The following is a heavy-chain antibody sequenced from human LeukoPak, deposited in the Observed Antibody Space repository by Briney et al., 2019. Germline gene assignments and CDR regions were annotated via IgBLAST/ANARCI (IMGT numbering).Heavy chain of an antibody. V-gene: IGHV3-30*02. J-gene: IGHJ4*02. Sequence: GGSLRLSCGASGFTFSNYGMHWVRQAPGKGLEWVAFIRYDGSNKDYADSVEGRFTFSRDNSKNTLSLQMNSLRTEDTAIYYCAKEPADWGQGTLVTVSS. CDR2: IRYDGSNK. CDR1: GFTFSNYG. CDR3: AKEPAD.